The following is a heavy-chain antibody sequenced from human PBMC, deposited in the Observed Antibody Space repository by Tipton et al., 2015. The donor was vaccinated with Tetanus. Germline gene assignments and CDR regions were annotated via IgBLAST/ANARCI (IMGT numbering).Heavy chain of an antibody. CDR2: IYHSGST. CDR3: ARAAAGPFDY. J-gene: IGHJ4*02. Sequence: TLSLTCAVYGGSFSGYYWSWVRQPPGKGLEWIGEIYHSGSTNYNPSLKSGVTISVDKSKNQFSLKLNSVTAADTAVYYCARAAAGPFDYWGQGTLVTVPP. D-gene: IGHD6-13*01. V-gene: IGHV4-34*01. CDR1: GGSFSGYY.